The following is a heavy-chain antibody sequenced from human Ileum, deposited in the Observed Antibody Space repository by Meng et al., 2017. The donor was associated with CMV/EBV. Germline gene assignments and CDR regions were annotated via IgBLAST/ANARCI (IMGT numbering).Heavy chain of an antibody. CDR1: GDSISNYF. CDR2: ISPSGNI. V-gene: IGHV4-4*07. J-gene: IGHJ4*02. Sequence: QLPLQESGPGLVRPSETLSLTCTVSGDSISNYFWSWIRQPAGKKLEWIGRISPSGNINYIPSLKGRVTMSLDTSNNQIFLNLTSVTAADTALYYCARGESRGYYYFDYWGQGILVTVSS. CDR3: ARGESRGYYYFDY. D-gene: IGHD3-22*01.